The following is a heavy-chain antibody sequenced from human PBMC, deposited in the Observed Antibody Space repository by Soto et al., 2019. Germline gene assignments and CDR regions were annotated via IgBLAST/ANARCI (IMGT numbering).Heavy chain of an antibody. J-gene: IGHJ6*02. Sequence: PSETLSLTCVDLGGRRIIKKKNCSWIRRLPGKGLEWIANVYHTETTYYNPSLQRRASMSVNTSQNQLSPILASVTAADTAVYYCARALVTDYNSRDLGVLDYGMDVWGQGTTVTVSS. CDR3: ARALVTDYNSRDLGVLDYGMDV. V-gene: IGHV4-31*02. D-gene: IGHD3-22*01. CDR2: VYHTETT. CDR1: GGRRIIKKKN.